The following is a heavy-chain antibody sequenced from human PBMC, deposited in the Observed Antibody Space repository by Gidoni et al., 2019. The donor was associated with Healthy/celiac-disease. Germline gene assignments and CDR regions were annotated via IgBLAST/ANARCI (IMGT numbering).Heavy chain of an antibody. J-gene: IGHJ4*02. V-gene: IGHV3-30*18. CDR3: AKEGAYCGGDCYYGFDY. CDR1: GFPFSSYG. CDR2: ISYDGSNK. Sequence: QVQLVESGGGVVQPGRSLRLPCAASGFPFSSYGMHWVRQAPGKGLWWVAVISYDGSNKYYADSVKGRFTISRDNSKNTLYLQMNSLRAEDTAVYYCAKEGAYCGGDCYYGFDYWGQGTLVTVSS. D-gene: IGHD2-21*02.